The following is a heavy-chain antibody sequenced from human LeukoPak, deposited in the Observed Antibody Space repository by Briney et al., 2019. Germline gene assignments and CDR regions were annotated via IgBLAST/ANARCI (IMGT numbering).Heavy chain of an antibody. J-gene: IGHJ3*02. V-gene: IGHV1-2*04. CDR3: ARELGGVLTVTSAFDI. CDR2: INPNSGGT. Sequence: ASVNVSCKASGYTFTGYYMHWVRQAPGQGLEWMGWINPNSGGTNYAQKFQGWVTMTRDTSISTAYMELSRLRSDDTAVYYCARELGGVLTVTSAFDIWGQGTMVTVSS. D-gene: IGHD4-17*01. CDR1: GYTFTGYY.